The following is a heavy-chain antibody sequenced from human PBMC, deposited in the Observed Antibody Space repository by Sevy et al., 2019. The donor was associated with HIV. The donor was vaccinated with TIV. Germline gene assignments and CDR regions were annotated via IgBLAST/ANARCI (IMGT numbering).Heavy chain of an antibody. D-gene: IGHD1-26*01. CDR2: IWYDGSKK. Sequence: GGSLRLSCEASGFTFSTSGMHWVRQAPGKGLEWVAVIWYDGSKKYYADFVKGRFTISRDNSKNTLYMEMDSLRAEDTAVYYCAREISSRGRYYYYGMDVWGQGTTVTVSS. J-gene: IGHJ6*02. CDR3: AREISSRGRYYYYGMDV. V-gene: IGHV3-33*01. CDR1: GFTFSTSG.